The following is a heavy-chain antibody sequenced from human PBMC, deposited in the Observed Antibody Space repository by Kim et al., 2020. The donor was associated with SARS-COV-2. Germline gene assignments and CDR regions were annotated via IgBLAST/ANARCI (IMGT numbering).Heavy chain of an antibody. CDR3: TAPSDDPYSSSWYYFDY. J-gene: IGHJ4*02. V-gene: IGHV3-15*01. Sequence: GGSLRLSCAASGFTFSNAWMSWVRQAPGKGLEWVGRIKSKTDGGTTDYAAPVKGRSTISRDDSKNTLYLQMNSLKTEDTAGYYCTAPSDDPYSSSWYYFDYWGQGTLVTVSS. D-gene: IGHD6-13*01. CDR2: IKSKTDGGTT. CDR1: GFTFSNAW.